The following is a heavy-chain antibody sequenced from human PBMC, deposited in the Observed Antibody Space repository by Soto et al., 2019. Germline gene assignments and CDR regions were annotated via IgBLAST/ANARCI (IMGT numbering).Heavy chain of an antibody. J-gene: IGHJ6*02. CDR3: AREGGIVGAREGMDV. D-gene: IGHD1-26*01. Sequence: KPSETLSLTCTVSGGSISSYYWSWIRQPPGKGLEWIGYIYYSGSTNYNPSLKSRVTISVDTSKNQFSLKLSSVTAADTAVYYCAREGGIVGAREGMDVWGQGTTVTVSS. CDR2: IYYSGST. CDR1: GGSISSYY. V-gene: IGHV4-59*01.